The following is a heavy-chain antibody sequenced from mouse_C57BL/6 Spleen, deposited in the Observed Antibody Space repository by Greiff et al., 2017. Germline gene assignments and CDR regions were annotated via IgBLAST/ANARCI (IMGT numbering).Heavy chain of an antibody. CDR2: ISSGSSTI. CDR1: GFTFSDYG. Sequence: EVMLVESGGGLVKPGGSLKLSCAASGFTFSDYGMHWVRQAPEKGLEWVAYISSGSSTIYYADTVKGRFTISRDNAKNTLFLQMTSLRSEDTAMYYCASRGTPSGYFDYWGQGTTLTVSS. V-gene: IGHV5-17*01. D-gene: IGHD3-1*01. CDR3: ASRGTPSGYFDY. J-gene: IGHJ2*01.